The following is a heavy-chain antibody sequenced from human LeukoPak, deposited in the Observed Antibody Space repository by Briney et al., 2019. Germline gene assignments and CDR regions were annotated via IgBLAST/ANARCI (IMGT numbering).Heavy chain of an antibody. D-gene: IGHD2-15*01. V-gene: IGHV5-51*01. CDR2: IYPGDSDT. J-gene: IGHJ1*01. CDR3: ARAVVVAATLPEYFQH. CDR1: GYSFTSYW. Sequence: GGSLKISCKGSGYSFTSYWIGWVRQMPGKGLEWMGIIYPGDSDTRYSPSFQGQVTISADKSISTAYLQWSSLKASDTTMYYCARAVVVAATLPEYFQHWGQGTLVTVSS.